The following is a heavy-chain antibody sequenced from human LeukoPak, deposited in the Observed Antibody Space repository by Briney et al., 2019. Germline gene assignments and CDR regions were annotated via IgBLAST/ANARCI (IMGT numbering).Heavy chain of an antibody. CDR2: INWNGGSI. CDR3: ARERFRAYSNYRNYYYYYMDV. Sequence: PGGSLRFSCAASGFTFDNYGMSWVRLAPGKGLEWVSGINWNGGSIGYAHSVKGRFTISRDNAKNSLYLQMNSLRAEDTAVYYCARERFRAYSNYRNYYYYYMDVWGKGTTVTVSS. J-gene: IGHJ6*03. V-gene: IGHV3-20*04. D-gene: IGHD4-11*01. CDR1: GFTFDNYG.